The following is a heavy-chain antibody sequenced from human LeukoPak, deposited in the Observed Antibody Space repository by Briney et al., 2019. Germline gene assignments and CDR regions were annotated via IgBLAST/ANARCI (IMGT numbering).Heavy chain of an antibody. J-gene: IGHJ4*02. CDR3: ARDPFMITFGGVIAGHS. CDR2: IYYSGST. Sequence: SETLSLTCTVSGGSISSSSYYWGWIRQPPGKGLEWIGSIYYSGSTYYNPSLKSRVTISVDTSKNQFSLKLSSVTAADTAVYYCARDPFMITFGGVIAGHSWGQGTLVTVSS. D-gene: IGHD3-16*02. V-gene: IGHV4-39*07. CDR1: GGSISSSSYY.